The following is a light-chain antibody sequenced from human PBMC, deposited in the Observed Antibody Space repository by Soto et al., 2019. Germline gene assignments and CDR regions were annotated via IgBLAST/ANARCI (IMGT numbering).Light chain of an antibody. CDR1: QSVRDN. V-gene: IGKV3-15*01. J-gene: IGKJ2*03. Sequence: EIVMTHSPATLSVSPGERATLSCRASQSVRDNLAWYQQKPGQAPRLLIYGASNRATGIPASFSGSGSGTERTLTINNPHYEYLASYYCQQSKNGKDSFAQGIKLEIK. CDR2: GAS. CDR3: QQSKNGKDS.